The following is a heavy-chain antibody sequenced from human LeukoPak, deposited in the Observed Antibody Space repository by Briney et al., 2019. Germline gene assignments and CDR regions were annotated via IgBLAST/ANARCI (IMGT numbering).Heavy chain of an antibody. V-gene: IGHV3-11*01. CDR2: ISSSGSTI. D-gene: IGHD4-23*01. CDR3: AGEGKGYYYYGMDV. CDR1: GFTFSDYY. Sequence: GGSLRLSCAASGFTFSDYYMSWIRQAPGKGLEWVSYISSSGSTICYADSVKGRFTISRDNAKHSLYLQMNSLRAEGTALHYRAGEGKGYYYYGMDVWGQGTTVTVSS. J-gene: IGHJ6*02.